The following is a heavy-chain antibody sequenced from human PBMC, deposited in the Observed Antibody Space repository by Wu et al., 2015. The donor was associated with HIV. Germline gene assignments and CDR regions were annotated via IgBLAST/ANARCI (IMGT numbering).Heavy chain of an antibody. CDR2: INPNSGGT. D-gene: IGHD2-21*01. CDR3: ARAAYCGGDCYYFDL. Sequence: QVQLVQSGAEVKKPGASVKVSCKASGYTFTGYYMHWVRQAPGQGLEWMGWINPNSGGTNYAQKFQGRVTMTRDTSISTAYMELSRLRSDDTAVYYCARAAYCGGDCYYFDLWGRGTLVTVSS. CDR1: GYTFTGYY. J-gene: IGHJ2*01. V-gene: IGHV1-2*02.